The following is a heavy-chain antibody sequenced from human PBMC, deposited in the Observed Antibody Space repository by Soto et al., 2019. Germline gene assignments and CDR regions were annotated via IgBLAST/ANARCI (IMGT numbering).Heavy chain of an antibody. J-gene: IGHJ3*02. CDR2: MSQTSLDI. CDR1: GFTFGAYS. V-gene: IGHV3-21*06. CDR3: ARTLRARKGLDSFDR. Sequence: GGSLRLSCAASGFTFGAYSMDWVRQAPGKGLEWVSSMSQTSLDIFYADSVRGRFTISRDNAKSLLYLQMNSLRAEGTATYYCARTLRARKGLDSFDRWGQGTMVTVSS.